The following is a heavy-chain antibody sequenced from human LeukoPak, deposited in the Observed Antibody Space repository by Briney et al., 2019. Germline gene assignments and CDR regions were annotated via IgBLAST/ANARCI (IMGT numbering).Heavy chain of an antibody. CDR2: ISAYNGNT. J-gene: IGHJ3*02. D-gene: IGHD3-22*01. CDR3: AREGLYYDSSGYYDAGAFDI. V-gene: IGHV1-18*01. CDR1: GYTFTSYR. Sequence: ASVKVSCKASGYTFTSYRISWVRQAPGQGLEWMGWISAYNGNTNYAQKLQGRVTMTTDTSTSTAYMELRSLRSDDTAVYYCAREGLYYDSSGYYDAGAFDIWGQGTMVTVSS.